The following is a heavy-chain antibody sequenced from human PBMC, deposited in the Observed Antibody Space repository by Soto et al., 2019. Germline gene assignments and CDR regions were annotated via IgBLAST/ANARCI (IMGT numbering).Heavy chain of an antibody. Sequence: GESLKISCKASGYNFSRYWIGWVRQMPGKGLEWMGTIYPGDSDTRYSPSFHGQATISADKTSSTAYPQWSSLTASDPSMYFCARQDDLVGGSQNWFDSWGQGTLVTVSS. J-gene: IGHJ5*01. CDR3: ARQDDLVGGSQNWFDS. V-gene: IGHV5-51*01. CDR1: GYNFSRYW. D-gene: IGHD3-16*01. CDR2: IYPGDSDT.